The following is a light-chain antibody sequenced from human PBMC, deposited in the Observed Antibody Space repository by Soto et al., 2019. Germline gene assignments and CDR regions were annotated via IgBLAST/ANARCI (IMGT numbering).Light chain of an antibody. V-gene: IGKV1-39*01. J-gene: IGKJ1*01. Sequence: DIQMTQSPSSLSSSVGDRVTITCRASQSISSYLNWYQQKPGKAPKLLIYAASSLQSGVPSRFSGSGSGTDFTLTISSLRPEDFATYYCQQRYSTPRTFGQGTKVEIK. CDR1: QSISSY. CDR2: AAS. CDR3: QQRYSTPRT.